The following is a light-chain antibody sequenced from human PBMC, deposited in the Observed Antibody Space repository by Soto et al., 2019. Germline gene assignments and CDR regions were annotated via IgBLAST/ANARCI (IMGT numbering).Light chain of an antibody. Sequence: ANQMTQSPSSLSASVGDKVTITCRASQAIRTSLVWYQQKSGKAPSLLIADASSRHSGVPSRFSGSGFGTDFNLPINGLQPEDFATYYFLQDATYPWTFGQGTRVDIK. V-gene: IGKV1-6*01. J-gene: IGKJ1*01. CDR2: DAS. CDR3: LQDATYPWT. CDR1: QAIRTS.